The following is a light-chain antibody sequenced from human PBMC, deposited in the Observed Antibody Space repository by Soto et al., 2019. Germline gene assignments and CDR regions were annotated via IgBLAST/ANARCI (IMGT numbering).Light chain of an antibody. V-gene: IGKV3D-15*01. Sequence: ESVLTQSPATLSLSPGERATLSCRASLGVTGNLAWYQQKPGQAPRLLIYGASTRATGVPARFSGSGSGTEFTLSISSLRSEDFAVYYCQQYETWPRTFGQGTKVDIK. CDR3: QQYETWPRT. J-gene: IGKJ1*01. CDR2: GAS. CDR1: LGVTGN.